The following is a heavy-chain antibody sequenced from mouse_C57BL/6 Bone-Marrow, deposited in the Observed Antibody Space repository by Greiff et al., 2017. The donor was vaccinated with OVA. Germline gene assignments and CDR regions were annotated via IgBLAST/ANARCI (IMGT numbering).Heavy chain of an antibody. CDR3: TETARGY. D-gene: IGHD3-2*01. CDR2: IRLKSDNYAT. J-gene: IGHJ2*01. Sequence: LQQSGGGLVQPGGSMKLSCVASGFTFSNYWMNWVRQSPEKGLEWVAQIRLKSDNYATHYAESVKGRFTISRDDSKSSVYLQMNNLRAEDTGIYYCTETARGYWGQGTTLTVSS. V-gene: IGHV6-3*01. CDR1: GFTFSNYW.